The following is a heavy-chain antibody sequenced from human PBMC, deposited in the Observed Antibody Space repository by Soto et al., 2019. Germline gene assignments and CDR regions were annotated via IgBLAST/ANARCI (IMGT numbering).Heavy chain of an antibody. J-gene: IGHJ3*02. V-gene: IGHV1-18*01. CDR2: ISAYNGNT. D-gene: IGHD2-15*01. Sequence: ASVKVSCKASGYTFTSYGISWVRQAPGQGLEWMGWISAYNGNTNYAQKLQGRVTMTTDTSTSTAYMELRSLRSDDTAVYYCASSVVVVAAHDAFDIWGQGTMVTVS. CDR1: GYTFTSYG. CDR3: ASSVVVVAAHDAFDI.